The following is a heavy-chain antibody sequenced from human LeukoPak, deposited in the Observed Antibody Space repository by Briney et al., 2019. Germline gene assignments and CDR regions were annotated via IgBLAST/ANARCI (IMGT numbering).Heavy chain of an antibody. CDR3: ATDGAGFDT. V-gene: IGHV3-23*01. Sequence: GGSLRLSCEASGFTFGSFAMYWVRQAPGKGLEWVSGISGGGDYTYYADSVKGRFTISRDNSKNTLYLQMNNLRAEDTAVYYCATDGAGFDTWGQGVLVTVSS. J-gene: IGHJ5*02. CDR1: GFTFGSFA. CDR2: ISGGGDYT.